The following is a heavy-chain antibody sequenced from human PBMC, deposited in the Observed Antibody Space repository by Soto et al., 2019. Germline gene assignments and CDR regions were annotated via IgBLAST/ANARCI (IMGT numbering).Heavy chain of an antibody. CDR1: GGTFSSYA. CDR3: ASSRCSGGSCYLRYYYYGMAV. CDR2: IIPIFGTA. Sequence: QVQLVQSGAEVKKPGSSVKVSCKASGGTFSSYAISWVRQAPGQGLEWMGGIIPIFGTANYAQKFQGRVTITADESTSTAYMELSSLRSEDTAVYYCASSRCSGGSCYLRYYYYGMAVWGQGTTVTVSS. V-gene: IGHV1-69*01. J-gene: IGHJ6*02. D-gene: IGHD2-15*01.